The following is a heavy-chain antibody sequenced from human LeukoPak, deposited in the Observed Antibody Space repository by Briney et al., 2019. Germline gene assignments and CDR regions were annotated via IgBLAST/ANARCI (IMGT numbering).Heavy chain of an antibody. CDR3: ARSTVTQES. J-gene: IGHJ5*02. D-gene: IGHD4-17*01. CDR2: INHGGST. CDR1: GGSFSGHY. V-gene: IGHV4-34*01. Sequence: SETLSLTCAVSGGSFSGHYWNWIRQPPGKGLEWIGEINHGGSTDYNPSLKSRVTISVDTSQKQFSLRLSSVTAADTAVYYCARSTVTQESWGQGTLVTVSS.